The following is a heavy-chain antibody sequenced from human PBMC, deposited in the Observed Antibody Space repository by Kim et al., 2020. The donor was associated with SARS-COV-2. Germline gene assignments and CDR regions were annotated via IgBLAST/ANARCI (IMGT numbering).Heavy chain of an antibody. CDR3: ARVAVVPVGGYYYYYGMDV. D-gene: IGHD2-2*01. CDR2: IYYSGST. CDR1: GGSISSGGYY. J-gene: IGHJ6*02. V-gene: IGHV4-31*03. Sequence: SETLSLTCTVSGGSISSGGYYWSWIRQHPGKGLEWIGYIYYSGSTYYNPSLKSRVTISVDTSKNQFSLKLSSVTAADTAVYYCARVAVVPVGGYYYYYGMDVWGQGTTVTVSS.